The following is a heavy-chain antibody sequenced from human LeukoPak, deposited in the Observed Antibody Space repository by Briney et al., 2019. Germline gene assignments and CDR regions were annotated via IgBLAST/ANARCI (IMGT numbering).Heavy chain of an antibody. D-gene: IGHD2-2*01. V-gene: IGHV3-74*01. CDR1: GFTFSNYW. CDR2: INYDGST. CDR3: VRGCSSSSCYPFDC. Sequence: GGSLRLSCAASGFTFSNYWMHWFRQAPGKGLVWVSRINYDGSTNYADSVKGRFTISRDNARNTLYMQMNSLRAEDTAVYYCVRGCSSSSCYPFDCWGQGTLVTVSS. J-gene: IGHJ4*02.